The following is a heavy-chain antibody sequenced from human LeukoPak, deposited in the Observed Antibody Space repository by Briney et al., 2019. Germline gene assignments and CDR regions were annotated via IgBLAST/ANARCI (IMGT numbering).Heavy chain of an antibody. Sequence: PGGTLRLSCAASGFTFSNYGMSWVRQAPGKGLEWVSAISGSDGYTYYADSVKGRFTISRDNSENTLYLQMSSLRAEDTAVYYCAKLFLGMDVWGKGTTVTISS. D-gene: IGHD3-3*01. CDR3: AKLFLGMDV. J-gene: IGHJ6*04. V-gene: IGHV3-23*01. CDR1: GFTFSNYG. CDR2: ISGSDGYT.